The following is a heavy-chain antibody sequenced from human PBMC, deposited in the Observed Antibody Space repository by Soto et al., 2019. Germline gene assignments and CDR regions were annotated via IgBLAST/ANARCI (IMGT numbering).Heavy chain of an antibody. J-gene: IGHJ4*02. D-gene: IGHD6-19*01. CDR3: AKARSRYSSGWSPDSFDY. Sequence: PGGSLRLSCAASGFTFSGYAMSWVRQAPGKGLEWVSAISGSGGSTYYADSVKGRFTISRDNSKNTLYLQMNSLRAEDTAVYYCAKARSRYSSGWSPDSFDYWGQGTLVTVSS. CDR1: GFTFSGYA. V-gene: IGHV3-23*01. CDR2: ISGSGGST.